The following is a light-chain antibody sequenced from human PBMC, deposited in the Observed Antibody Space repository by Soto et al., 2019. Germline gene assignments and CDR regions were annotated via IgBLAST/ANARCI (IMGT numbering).Light chain of an antibody. Sequence: EIVLTQSPATLSLSPGERATLSCRASQSVSNYLAWYQQKPGQAPRLLIYGAPNRATGIPARFSGSGSGTDFTLTISSLEPEDFAVYYCQERSNWPPYTFGQGTKLEIK. CDR3: QERSNWPPYT. J-gene: IGKJ2*01. CDR2: GAP. CDR1: QSVSNY. V-gene: IGKV3-11*01.